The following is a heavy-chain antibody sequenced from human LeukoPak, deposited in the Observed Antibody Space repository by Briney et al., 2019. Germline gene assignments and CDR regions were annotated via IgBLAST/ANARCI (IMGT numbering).Heavy chain of an antibody. Sequence: GGSLRLSCAASGFTFDDYAIHWVWPAPGKGLGWVSGISWNRGSIGYADSVKGRFPISRDNPKNYLYLQMSSLRAEATALYYCAKGRYCRGGSCYSGFDPWGQGTLVTVSS. J-gene: IGHJ5*02. CDR2: ISWNRGSI. CDR3: AKGRYCRGGSCYSGFDP. V-gene: IGHV3-9*01. D-gene: IGHD2-15*01. CDR1: GFTFDDYA.